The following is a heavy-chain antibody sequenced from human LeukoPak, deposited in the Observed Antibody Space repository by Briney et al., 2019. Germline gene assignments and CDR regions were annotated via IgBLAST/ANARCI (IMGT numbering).Heavy chain of an antibody. Sequence: ASVKVSCKASGYTFTRYDINWVRQATGRGLEWMGWVNPNSGHTGYAQKFQGRVTMTRNTSMSTAYMELSTLRSEDTAVYYCARGAPGSYCSGGSCPYFDYWGQGTLVSVSS. CDR2: VNPNSGHT. V-gene: IGHV1-8*01. CDR3: ARGAPGSYCSGGSCPYFDY. CDR1: GYTFTRYD. J-gene: IGHJ4*02. D-gene: IGHD2-15*01.